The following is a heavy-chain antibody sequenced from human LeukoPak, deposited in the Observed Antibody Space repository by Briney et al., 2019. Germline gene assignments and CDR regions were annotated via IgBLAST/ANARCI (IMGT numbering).Heavy chain of an antibody. D-gene: IGHD6-13*01. V-gene: IGHV1-69*04. CDR2: IIPILGIA. J-gene: IGHJ6*03. CDR1: GGTFSSYA. CDR3: ARGIAAAYYYYYMDV. Sequence: SVKVSCKASGGTFSSYAISWVRQAPGQGLEWMGRIIPILGIANYAQKFQGRVTITADKSTSTAYMELSSLRSEDTAVYYCARGIAAAYYYYYMDVWGKGTTVTVSS.